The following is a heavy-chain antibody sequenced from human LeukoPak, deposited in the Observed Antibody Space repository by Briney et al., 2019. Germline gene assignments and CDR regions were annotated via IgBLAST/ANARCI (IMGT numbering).Heavy chain of an antibody. CDR3: ARHKDYYYSYMDV. J-gene: IGHJ6*03. V-gene: IGHV4-34*01. CDR1: GGSFSGYY. CDR2: INHSGST. Sequence: SETLSLTCAVYGGSFSGYYWSWIRQPPGKGLEWIGEINHSGSTNYNPSLKSRVTISVDTSKNQFSLKLSSVTAADTAVYYCARHKDYYYSYMDVWSKGTTVTISS.